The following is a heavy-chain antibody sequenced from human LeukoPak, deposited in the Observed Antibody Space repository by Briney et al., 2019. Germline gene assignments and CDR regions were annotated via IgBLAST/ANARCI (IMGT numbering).Heavy chain of an antibody. V-gene: IGHV4-34*01. J-gene: IGHJ4*02. Sequence: SETLSLTCAVYGGSFSGYYWSWIRQPPGQGLEWIGEINHSGSTNYNPSLKSRVTISVDTSKNQFSLKLSSVTAADTAVYYCARAPYWSGSYYVYWGQGTLVTVSS. D-gene: IGHD1-26*01. CDR2: INHSGST. CDR3: ARAPYWSGSYYVY. CDR1: GGSFSGYY.